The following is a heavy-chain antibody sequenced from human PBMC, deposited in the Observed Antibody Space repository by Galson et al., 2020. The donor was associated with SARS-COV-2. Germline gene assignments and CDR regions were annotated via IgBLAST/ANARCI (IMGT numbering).Heavy chain of an antibody. V-gene: IGHV3-13*01. J-gene: IGHJ2*01. D-gene: IGHD1-26*01. CDR1: GFTFSRYD. CDR2: IGRGDDT. CDR3: VREVEDTTSADWYFDL. Sequence: GESLKISCAASGFTFSRYDFHWVRQGIGKGLEWVSAIGRGDDTYYPDSVKGRFTISREDAKNSLYLQMNSLRAGDTAIYYCVREVEDTTSADWYFDLWGRGTLVTVSS.